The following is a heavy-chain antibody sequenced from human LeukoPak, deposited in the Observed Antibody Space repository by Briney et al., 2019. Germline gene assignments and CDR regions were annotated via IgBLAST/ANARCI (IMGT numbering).Heavy chain of an antibody. CDR1: GFTFDDYA. CDR3: ARRGPRGYSYVKYYFDY. D-gene: IGHD5-18*01. J-gene: IGHJ4*02. CDR2: ISWNSGSI. Sequence: PGGSLRLSCAASGFTFDDYAMPWVRQAPGKGLEWVSGISWNSGSIGYADSVKGRFTISRDNAKNSLYLQMNSLRAEDTALYYCARRGPRGYSYVKYYFDYWGQGTLVTVSS. V-gene: IGHV3-9*01.